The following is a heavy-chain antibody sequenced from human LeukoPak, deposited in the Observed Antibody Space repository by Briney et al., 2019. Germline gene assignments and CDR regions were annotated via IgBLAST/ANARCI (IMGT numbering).Heavy chain of an antibody. D-gene: IGHD3-22*01. CDR1: GGSISSYD. Sequence: SETLSLTCTVSGGSISSYDWNWIRQPAGKGLEWIGRIYTSGSTNYNPSLKSRVTMSVDTSKNQFSLKLSSVTAADTAVYYCAKFYYYDSSGAPRTKDYWGEGTLVSVSS. CDR2: IYTSGST. J-gene: IGHJ4*02. CDR3: AKFYYYDSSGAPRTKDY. V-gene: IGHV4-4*07.